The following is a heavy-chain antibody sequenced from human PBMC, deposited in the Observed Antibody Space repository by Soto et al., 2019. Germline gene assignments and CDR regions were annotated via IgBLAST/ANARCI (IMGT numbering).Heavy chain of an antibody. V-gene: IGHV3-30*18. CDR3: AKDVPGRVTMVRGASTVGYFDY. Sequence: GGSLRLSCAASGFTFSSYGMHWVRQAPGKGLEWVAVISYDGSNKYYADSVKGRFTISRDNSKNTLYLQMNSLRAEDTAVYYCAKDVPGRVTMVRGASTVGYFDYWGQGTLVTVSS. J-gene: IGHJ4*02. D-gene: IGHD3-10*01. CDR1: GFTFSSYG. CDR2: ISYDGSNK.